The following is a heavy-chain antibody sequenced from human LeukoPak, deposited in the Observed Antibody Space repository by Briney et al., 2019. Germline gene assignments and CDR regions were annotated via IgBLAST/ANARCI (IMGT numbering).Heavy chain of an antibody. CDR3: AKDSWEVGATAEIDY. Sequence: GGSMRLSXAVSAFIFSNFGLHWGRQAPAKGLARGAFIRYDASDKYYADSVKGRFTISRDNYKNKVYLQMNSLRAEDTAVYYCAKDSWEVGATAEIDYWGQGTLVTVSS. CDR1: AFIFSNFG. CDR2: IRYDASDK. D-gene: IGHD1-26*01. V-gene: IGHV3-30*02. J-gene: IGHJ4*02.